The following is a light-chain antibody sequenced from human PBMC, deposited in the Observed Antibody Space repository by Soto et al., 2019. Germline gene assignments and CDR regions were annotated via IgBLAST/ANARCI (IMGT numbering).Light chain of an antibody. V-gene: IGKV1-5*01. J-gene: IGKJ1*01. Sequence: DIQMTQSPSTLSVSVGDRVTITCRASQSVSNWLAWYQQNPGKAPRLLIYDAASLKTGVPSRFSGSGSGTNFTLTIRSLQPEYVSTYYCQYDSSFGQGTKVDIK. CDR1: QSVSNW. CDR3: QYDSS. CDR2: DAA.